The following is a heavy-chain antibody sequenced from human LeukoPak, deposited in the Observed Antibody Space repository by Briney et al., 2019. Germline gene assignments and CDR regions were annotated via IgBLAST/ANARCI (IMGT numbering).Heavy chain of an antibody. J-gene: IGHJ4*02. Sequence: SETLSLTCTVSGGSISSSNYYWGCIRQPPGKGLEWIGSIYYSGATFYNPSLKSRVTISVDTSKNQFSLKLSSETAADTAVYYCATLGNGRTFDNWGQGTLVTVSS. CDR1: GGSISSSNYY. CDR2: IYYSGAT. D-gene: IGHD1-26*01. V-gene: IGHV4-39*07. CDR3: ATLGNGRTFDN.